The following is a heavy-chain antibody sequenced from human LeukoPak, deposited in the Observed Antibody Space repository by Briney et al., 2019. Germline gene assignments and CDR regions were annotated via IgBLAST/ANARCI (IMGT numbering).Heavy chain of an antibody. D-gene: IGHD3-10*01. CDR2: IYPSDSDT. J-gene: IGHJ2*01. CDR3: ASAGISASFDR. CDR1: GYSFTNYW. V-gene: IGHV5-51*01. Sequence: GESLKISCQGSGYSFTNYWIGWVRQMPGKGLEWMGIIYPSDSDTRYSPSFQGQVTISADKSISTAYLQWSGLKASDTAMYYCASAGISASFDRWGRGTLVTVSS.